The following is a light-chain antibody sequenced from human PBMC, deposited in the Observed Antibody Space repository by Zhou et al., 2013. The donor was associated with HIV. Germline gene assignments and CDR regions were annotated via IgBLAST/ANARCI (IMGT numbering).Light chain of an antibody. CDR2: GAS. CDR1: QNVSTS. J-gene: IGKJ1*01. CDR3: LQHNDYPRT. V-gene: IGKV1-8*01. Sequence: AIRITQSPSSLSASTGDRVTITCRASQNVSTSLAWYQQKPGKAPEVLIYGASIFQSGVPSRFSGSGTGTDFILTVTCLQSEDFATYYCLQHNDYPRTFGQGTKVEIK.